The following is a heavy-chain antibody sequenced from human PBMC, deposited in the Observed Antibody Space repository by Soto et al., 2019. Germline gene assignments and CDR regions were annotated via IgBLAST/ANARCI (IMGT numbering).Heavy chain of an antibody. V-gene: IGHV1-18*01. CDR3: ARDHTAAMNY. CDR1: GYTFTRYG. D-gene: IGHD2-2*01. Sequence: GASVKVSCKASGYTFTRYGISWVRQAPGQGLEWMGWISGYNGDTNYAQKFQDRVTMTTDTSTSTAYMELRSLRSDDTAVYYCARDHTAAMNYWGQGTLVTVSS. CDR2: ISGYNGDT. J-gene: IGHJ4*02.